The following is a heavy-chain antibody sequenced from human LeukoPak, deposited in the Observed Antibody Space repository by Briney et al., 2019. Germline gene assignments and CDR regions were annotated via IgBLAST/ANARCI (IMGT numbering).Heavy chain of an antibody. CDR2: IKQDGSEK. CDR1: GFTFSDYY. CDR3: AKVRFRGSDSPYYMDV. V-gene: IGHV3-7*01. D-gene: IGHD6-25*01. Sequence: HAGGSLRLSCAASGFTFSDYYMSWVRQAPGKGLEWVANIKQDGSEKYYVDSVKGRFTISRDNAKNSLYLQMNSLRAEDTAVYYCAKVRFRGSDSPYYMDVWGKGTTVTVSS. J-gene: IGHJ6*03.